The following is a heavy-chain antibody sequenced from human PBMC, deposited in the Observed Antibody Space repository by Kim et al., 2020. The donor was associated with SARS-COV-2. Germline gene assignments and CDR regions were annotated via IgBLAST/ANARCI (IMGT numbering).Heavy chain of an antibody. D-gene: IGHD5-12*01. V-gene: IGHV3-9*01. J-gene: IGHJ6*02. Sequence: RFTISRDNAKNSLYLQMNSLRAEDTALYYCAKEGIVATITSSYYYYGMDVWGQGTTVTVSS. CDR3: AKEGIVATITSSYYYYGMDV.